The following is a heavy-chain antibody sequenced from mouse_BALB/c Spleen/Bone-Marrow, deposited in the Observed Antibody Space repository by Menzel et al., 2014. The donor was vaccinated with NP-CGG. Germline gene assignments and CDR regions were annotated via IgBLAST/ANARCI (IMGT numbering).Heavy chain of an antibody. J-gene: IGHJ4*01. CDR2: IYPGDGDT. V-gene: IGHV1-87*01. CDR3: ASPYGNYDAKDY. CDR1: GYTFTSYW. D-gene: IGHD2-1*01. Sequence: VQLQQSGAELARPGASVKLSCKASGYTFTSYWMQWVKQRPGQGLQWIGAIYPGDGDTRYTQKFRGKATLTADKSSNTAYMQLSSLTSEDSAVYFCASPYGNYDAKDYWGQGTSVTVS.